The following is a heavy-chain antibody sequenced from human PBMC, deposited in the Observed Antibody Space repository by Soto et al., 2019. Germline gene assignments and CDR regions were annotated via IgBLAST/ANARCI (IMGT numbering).Heavy chain of an antibody. V-gene: IGHV5-51*01. CDR3: ARQAGYCSSTSCSGGWFDP. D-gene: IGHD2-2*01. CDR1: VYSFSSYW. CDR2: IYPGDSDT. J-gene: IGHJ5*02. Sequence: PGEPLRLSCKGSVYSFSSYWIGWVRQMPGKGLEWMGIIYPGDSDTRYSPSFQGQVTISADKSISTAYLQWSSLKASDTAMYYCARQAGYCSSTSCSGGWFDPWGQGTLVTVSS.